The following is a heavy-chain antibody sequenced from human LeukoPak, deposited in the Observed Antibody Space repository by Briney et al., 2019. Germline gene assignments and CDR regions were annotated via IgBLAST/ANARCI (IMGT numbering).Heavy chain of an antibody. V-gene: IGHV3-7*01. CDR2: IKQDGSEK. Sequence: GSLRLSCAASGFTFSSYCMSWVRPAPGKGLEWVANIKQDGSEKYYVDSVKGRFTISRDNAKNSLYLQMNSLRAEDTAVYYCARDRDNYPNWFDPWGQGTLVTVSS. D-gene: IGHD5-24*01. J-gene: IGHJ5*02. CDR3: ARDRDNYPNWFDP. CDR1: GFTFSSYC.